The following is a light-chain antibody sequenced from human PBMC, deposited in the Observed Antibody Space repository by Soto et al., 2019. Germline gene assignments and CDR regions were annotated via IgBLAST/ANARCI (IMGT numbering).Light chain of an antibody. Sequence: DIVLTQTPLSSPVTVGQPASISCRSSHRFVHSDGNTYLRWLPQRPGQPPRLLIYQISNRFSGVPHRFTGSGAGADFTLKISRXXAEDVGTYYCMQATQFPLTFGGGTKVKIK. V-gene: IGKV2-24*01. J-gene: IGKJ4*01. CDR1: HRFVHSDGNTY. CDR3: MQATQFPLT. CDR2: QIS.